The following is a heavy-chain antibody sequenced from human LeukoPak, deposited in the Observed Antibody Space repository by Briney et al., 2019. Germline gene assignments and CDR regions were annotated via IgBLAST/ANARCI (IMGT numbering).Heavy chain of an antibody. CDR2: ISSSADRT. CDR3: AKQGVGSAAEFFDY. D-gene: IGHD3-3*01. CDR1: GFTLSSYA. Sequence: PGGSLRLSCAVSGFTLSSYAMNWVRQAPGKGLEWVSAISSSADRTYYPDSVKGRFTISRDNSKNTVYLEMNSLRAEDTAVYYCAKQGVGSAAEFFDYWGQGTLVTVSS. V-gene: IGHV3-23*01. J-gene: IGHJ4*02.